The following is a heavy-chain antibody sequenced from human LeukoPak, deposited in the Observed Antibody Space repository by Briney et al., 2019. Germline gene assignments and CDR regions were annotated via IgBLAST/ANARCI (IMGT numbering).Heavy chain of an antibody. J-gene: IGHJ5*02. V-gene: IGHV3-21*01. Sequence: PGGSLRLSCAAPGFTFSSYSMNWVRQAPGKGLEWVSSISSSSSYIYYADSVKGRFTISRDNAENSLYLQMNSLRAEDTAVYYCAREGLSTLNWFDPWGQGTLVTVSS. D-gene: IGHD3-16*02. CDR2: ISSSSSYI. CDR3: AREGLSTLNWFDP. CDR1: GFTFSSYS.